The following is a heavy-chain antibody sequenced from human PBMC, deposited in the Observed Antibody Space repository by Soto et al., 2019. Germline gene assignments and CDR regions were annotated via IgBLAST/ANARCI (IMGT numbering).Heavy chain of an antibody. Sequence: SVKVSCKASGGTFSSYAISWVRQAPGQGLEWMGGIIPIFGTANYAQKFQGRVTITADESTSTAYMELSSPRSEDTAVYYCARDRRRLRKDYGMDVWGQGTTVTVSS. CDR1: GGTFSSYA. CDR2: IIPIFGTA. D-gene: IGHD5-12*01. CDR3: ARDRRRLRKDYGMDV. V-gene: IGHV1-69*13. J-gene: IGHJ6*02.